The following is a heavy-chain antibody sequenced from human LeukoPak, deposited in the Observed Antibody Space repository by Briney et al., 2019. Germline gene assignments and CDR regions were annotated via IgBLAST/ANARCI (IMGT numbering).Heavy chain of an antibody. Sequence: GGSLRLSRAASGVTLSSNSMNWVRQAPGKGLEWISHSSSSTTNMYYADSLKGRFTISRDNTKNSLYLQLESLRDEDTAVYYCARGRDYAFDVWGQGTMVTVS. D-gene: IGHD3-10*01. CDR2: SSSSTTNM. V-gene: IGHV3-48*02. CDR1: GVTLSSNS. CDR3: ARGRDYAFDV. J-gene: IGHJ3*01.